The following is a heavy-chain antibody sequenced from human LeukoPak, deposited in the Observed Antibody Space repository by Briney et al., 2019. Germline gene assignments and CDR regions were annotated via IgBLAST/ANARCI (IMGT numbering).Heavy chain of an antibody. CDR2: INSDGSST. CDR3: AELGITMIGGV. D-gene: IGHD3-10*02. V-gene: IGHV3-74*01. Sequence: GGSLRLSCAASGFTFSNYWMHWVRQAPGKGLVWVSRINSDGSSTSYADSVKGRFTISRDNAKNSLYLQMNSLRAEDTAVYYCAELGITMIGGVWGKGTTVTISS. CDR1: GFTFSNYW. J-gene: IGHJ6*04.